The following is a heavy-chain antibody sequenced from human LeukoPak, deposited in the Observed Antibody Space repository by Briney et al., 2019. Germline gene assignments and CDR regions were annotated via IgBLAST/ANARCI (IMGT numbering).Heavy chain of an antibody. J-gene: IGHJ4*02. Sequence: PSETLSLTCTVSGGSISSYYWSWIRQPAGKGLEWIGRIYTSGSTNYNPSLKSRVTMSVDTSKNQFSLKLSSVTAADTAVYYCARDAHSSSWYSPFVDYWGQGTLVTVSS. D-gene: IGHD6-13*01. CDR2: IYTSGST. CDR1: GGSISSYY. V-gene: IGHV4-4*07. CDR3: ARDAHSSSWYSPFVDY.